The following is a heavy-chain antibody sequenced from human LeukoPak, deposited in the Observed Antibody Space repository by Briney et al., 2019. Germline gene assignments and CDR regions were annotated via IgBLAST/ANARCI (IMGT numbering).Heavy chain of an antibody. CDR1: GGSISSGDYY. D-gene: IGHD6-19*01. J-gene: IGHJ5*02. CDR2: IYYSGST. Sequence: SETLSLTCTVSGGSISSGDYYWSWIRQPPGKGLEWIGYIYYSGSTYYNPSLKSRVTISVDTSKNQFSLKLSSVTAADTAVYYCAVRQWLVSNWLDPWGQGTLVTVSS. CDR3: AVRQWLVSNWLDP. V-gene: IGHV4-30-4*01.